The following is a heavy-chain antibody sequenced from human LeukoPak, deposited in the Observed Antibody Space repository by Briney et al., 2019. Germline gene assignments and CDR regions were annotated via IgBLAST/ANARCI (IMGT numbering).Heavy chain of an antibody. Sequence: SETLSLTCSVSGGSIDSHYLSWIRQPAGKGLEWIGRIYARGSANYNPSLKSRVTMSVDTSKNQFSLKLTSVTAADTAVYYCARDRMGATPDYWGQGALVTVSS. V-gene: IGHV4-4*07. CDR2: IYARGSA. D-gene: IGHD1-26*01. CDR3: ARDRMGATPDY. CDR1: GGSIDSHY. J-gene: IGHJ4*02.